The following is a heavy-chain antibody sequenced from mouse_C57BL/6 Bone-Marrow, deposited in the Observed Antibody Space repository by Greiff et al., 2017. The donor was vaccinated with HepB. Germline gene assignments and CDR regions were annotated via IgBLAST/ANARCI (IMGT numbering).Heavy chain of an antibody. CDR2: ISYDGSN. V-gene: IGHV3-6*01. CDR3: ARGGVYYGSSFDY. CDR1: GYSITSGYY. D-gene: IGHD1-1*01. Sequence: ESGPGLVKPSQSLSLTCSVTGYSITSGYYWNWIRQFPENKLEWMGYISYDGSNNYNPSLKNRISITRDTSKNQFFLKLNSVTTEDTATYYCARGGVYYGSSFDYWGQGTTLTVSS. J-gene: IGHJ2*01.